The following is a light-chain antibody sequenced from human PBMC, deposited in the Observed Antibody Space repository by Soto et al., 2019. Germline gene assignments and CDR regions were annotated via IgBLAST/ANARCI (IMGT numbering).Light chain of an antibody. V-gene: IGKV3-20*01. J-gene: IGKJ2*01. CDR3: QQYGRSPLLYT. Sequence: EIVLTQSPGTLSLSPGERATLSCRTSQSVNSNFLAWYQQKPGQAPRLLVYGSSTRAAGVPDRFSGSGSGTDFALTISRLEPEDFAGYCCQQYGRSPLLYTFGQGTKLGVK. CDR2: GSS. CDR1: QSVNSNF.